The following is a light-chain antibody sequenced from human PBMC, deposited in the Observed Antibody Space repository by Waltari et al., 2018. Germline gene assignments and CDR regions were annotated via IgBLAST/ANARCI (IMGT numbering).Light chain of an antibody. V-gene: IGKV4-1*01. Sequence: DVMMTQAADSLTLSLGERAAINSQSSQSILFTSKTKNYLAWYQQRPGQPPKWLSYWASTLESGVPDRFSGSGSGTDSTLTISSLQTEDVAVYYCQQYYSTPYPFGQGTKLEI. J-gene: IGKJ2*01. CDR3: QQYYSTPYP. CDR2: WAS. CDR1: QSILFTSKTKNY.